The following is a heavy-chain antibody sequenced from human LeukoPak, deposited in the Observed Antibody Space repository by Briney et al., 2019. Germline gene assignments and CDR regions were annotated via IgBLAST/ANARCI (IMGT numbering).Heavy chain of an antibody. J-gene: IGHJ6*03. D-gene: IGHD1-26*01. V-gene: IGHV3-21*01. CDR3: ARDPYSGSYGNYYYYFMDV. CDR1: GFTFSSYD. CDR2: ISSSSSYI. Sequence: GGSLRLSCAASGFTFSSYDMSWVRQAPGKGLEWVSSISSSSSYIYYADSVKGRFTISRDNAKNSLYLQMNSLRAEDTAVYYCARDPYSGSYGNYYYYFMDVWGKGTTVTISS.